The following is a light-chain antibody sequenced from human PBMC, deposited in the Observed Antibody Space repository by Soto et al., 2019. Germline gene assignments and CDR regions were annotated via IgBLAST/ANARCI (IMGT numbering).Light chain of an antibody. CDR1: QSVSSSY. V-gene: IGKV3-20*01. CDR3: QQYGGSPSFT. J-gene: IGKJ3*01. Sequence: EIVLTQSPGTLSLSPGERATLSCRASQSVSSSYLAWYQQKPGQAPRLLIYGASGRATGIPDRFSGSGSGTDFSLTISRLEPEDFAVYYCQQYGGSPSFTFGPGTKVDIK. CDR2: GAS.